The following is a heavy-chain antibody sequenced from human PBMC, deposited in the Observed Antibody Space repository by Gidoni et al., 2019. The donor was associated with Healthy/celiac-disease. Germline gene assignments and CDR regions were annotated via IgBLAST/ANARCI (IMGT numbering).Heavy chain of an antibody. Sequence: VQLVQSGAEVKKPGASVKVSCKASGYTFTGYYMHWVRQAPGQGLEWMGWINPNSGGTNYAQKFQGRVTMTRDTSISTAYMELSRLRSDDPAVDYCARDQLGAWPLFDYWGQGTLVTVSS. D-gene: IGHD7-27*01. CDR3: ARDQLGAWPLFDY. V-gene: IGHV1-2*02. J-gene: IGHJ4*02. CDR2: INPNSGGT. CDR1: GYTFTGYY.